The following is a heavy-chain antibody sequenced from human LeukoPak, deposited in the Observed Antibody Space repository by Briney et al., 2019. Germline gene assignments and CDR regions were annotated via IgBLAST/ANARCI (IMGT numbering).Heavy chain of an antibody. Sequence: PGGSLRLSCAASGFTFSSYSMNWVRQAPGKGLEWVSSISSSSSYIYYADSVKGRFTISRDNAKNSLYLQMNSLRAEDTAVYYCAREPASEMATILFDYWGQGTLVTVSS. CDR3: AREPASEMATILFDY. D-gene: IGHD5-24*01. CDR1: GFTFSSYS. CDR2: ISSSSSYI. J-gene: IGHJ4*02. V-gene: IGHV3-21*01.